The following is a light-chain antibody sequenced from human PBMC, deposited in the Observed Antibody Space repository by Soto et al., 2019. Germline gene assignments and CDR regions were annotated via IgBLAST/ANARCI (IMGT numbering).Light chain of an antibody. CDR1: ISNIGSHY. Sequence: QSVLTQAPSASGTPGQRVTMSCSGSISNIGSHYVYWYQQFPQRAPKLLIYRDKQRPSGVPERFSGSKSGTSASLAISGLRSEDEADYFCAAWDDSRVVFGGGTQLTVL. V-gene: IGLV1-47*01. CDR2: RDK. J-gene: IGLJ2*01. CDR3: AAWDDSRVV.